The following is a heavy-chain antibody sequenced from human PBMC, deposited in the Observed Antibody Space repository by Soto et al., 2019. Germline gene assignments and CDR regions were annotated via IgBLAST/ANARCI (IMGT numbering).Heavy chain of an antibody. D-gene: IGHD3-9*01. CDR2: IKSKTDGGTT. J-gene: IGHJ4*02. CDR3: TASHQLRYFDWLSSFDY. V-gene: IGHV3-15*01. CDR1: GFTFSNAW. Sequence: GGSLRLSCAASGFTFSNAWMSWVRQAPGKGLEWVGRIKSKTDGGTTDYAAPVKGRFTISRDDSKNTLYLQMNSLKTEDTAVYYCTASHQLRYFDWLSSFDYWGQGTLVTVSS.